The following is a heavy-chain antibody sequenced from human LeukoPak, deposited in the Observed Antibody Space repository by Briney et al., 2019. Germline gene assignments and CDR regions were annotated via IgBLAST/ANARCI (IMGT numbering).Heavy chain of an antibody. V-gene: IGHV1-3*01. D-gene: IGHD2-2*01. CDR3: ARPQKYCSSTSCYYYGMDV. Sequence: GASVKVSFTASGYTFTSYAMHWVRQAPGQRLEWMGWINAGNGNTKYSQKFQGRVTITRDTSASTAYMELSSLRSEDTAVYYCARPQKYCSSTSCYYYGMDVWGQGTTVTVSS. CDR2: INAGNGNT. CDR1: GYTFTSYA. J-gene: IGHJ6*02.